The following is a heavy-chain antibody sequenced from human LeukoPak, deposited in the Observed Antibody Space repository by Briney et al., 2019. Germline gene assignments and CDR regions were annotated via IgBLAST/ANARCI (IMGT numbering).Heavy chain of an antibody. Sequence: PGGSLRLSCAASGFTFSSYGMHWVRQAPGKGLEWVAVISFDGSDTYYADSVKGRFTISRDNSKNTLSLQMSSLRVEDTAVYYCAKDVLFHRYGAAESWGQGTLVTVSS. J-gene: IGHJ4*02. CDR3: AKDVLFHRYGAAES. V-gene: IGHV3-30*18. D-gene: IGHD3-10*01. CDR2: ISFDGSDT. CDR1: GFTFSSYG.